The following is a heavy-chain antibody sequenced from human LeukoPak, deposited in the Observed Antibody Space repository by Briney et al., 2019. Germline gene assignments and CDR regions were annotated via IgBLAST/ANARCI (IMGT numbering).Heavy chain of an antibody. CDR1: GGSISSYY. Sequence: PSETLSLTCTVSGGSISSYYWSWIRQPPGKGLEWIGYIYYSGSTNYNPSLKSRVTISVDTSKNQFSLKLSSVTAADTAVYYCARGDYYDSSDPGVYFDYWGQGTLVTVSS. J-gene: IGHJ4*02. CDR3: ARGDYYDSSDPGVYFDY. D-gene: IGHD3-22*01. V-gene: IGHV4-59*01. CDR2: IYYSGST.